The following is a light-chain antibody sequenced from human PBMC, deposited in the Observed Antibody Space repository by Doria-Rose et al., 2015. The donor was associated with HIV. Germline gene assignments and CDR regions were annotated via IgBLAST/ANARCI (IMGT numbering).Light chain of an antibody. J-gene: IGKJ1*01. Sequence: DIVLTQSPGTLSLSPGERATLSSRASQSFSSTYLAWYQQKPGQAPSLLIYDGSTRATGIPDRFSASGSGTDFTLTINRLEPEGFALYYCHQYGTSWTFGQGTKVEI. CDR1: QSFSSTY. CDR2: DGS. CDR3: HQYGTSWT. V-gene: IGKV3-20*01.